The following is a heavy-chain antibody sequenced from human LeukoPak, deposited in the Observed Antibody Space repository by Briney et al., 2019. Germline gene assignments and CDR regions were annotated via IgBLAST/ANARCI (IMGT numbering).Heavy chain of an antibody. J-gene: IGHJ5*02. Sequence: GGSLRLSCAVSGFSIGNYGMHWVRQAPDKGLEWVAMISHDGGAKHYGDSVKGRLTISRDNSESTLYLQTNSLRVEDTAVYYCARDWGSSGWYNWFDPWGQGTLVTVSS. CDR3: ARDWGSSGWYNWFDP. CDR1: GFSIGNYG. V-gene: IGHV3-30*03. CDR2: ISHDGGAK. D-gene: IGHD6-19*01.